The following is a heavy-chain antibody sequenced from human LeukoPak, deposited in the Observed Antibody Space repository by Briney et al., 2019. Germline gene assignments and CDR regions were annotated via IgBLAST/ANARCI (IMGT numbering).Heavy chain of an antibody. CDR2: IQYDGSYK. D-gene: IGHD2-2*02. J-gene: IGHJ4*02. CDR3: AKTSDQLLYSKFDF. CDR1: RFTFSFNG. V-gene: IGHV3-30*02. Sequence: PGGSLRLSCATARFTFSFNGMHWVRQAPGKGREWVAVIQYDGSYKFYADSVKGRFSISRENSKTTLFLQMNSLRADDTAVYYCAKTSDQLLYSKFDFWGQGTLVTASS.